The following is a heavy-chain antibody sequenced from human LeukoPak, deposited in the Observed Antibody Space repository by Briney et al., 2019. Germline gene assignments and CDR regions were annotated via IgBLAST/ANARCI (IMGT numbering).Heavy chain of an antibody. CDR1: GGSISSGSYY. V-gene: IGHV4-61*02. J-gene: IGHJ2*01. Sequence: SQTLSLTCTVSGGSISSGSYYWSWIRQTAGKGLEWIGRIYTSGSTNYNPSLKNRVTISVDTSKNQFSLKLSSVTAADTAVYYCARDSDSYWYFDLWGRGTLVTVSS. CDR2: IYTSGST. CDR3: ARDSDSYWYFDL. D-gene: IGHD3-22*01.